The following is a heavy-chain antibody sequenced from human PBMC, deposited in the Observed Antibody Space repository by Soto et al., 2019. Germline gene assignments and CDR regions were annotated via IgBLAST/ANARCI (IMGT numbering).Heavy chain of an antibody. CDR3: ARERIAAAGFFDY. Sequence: SVKVSCKACAGTFSSYASSWVRQAPGEGLEWMGGIIPTFGTANYAQKFQCRVTITADESTSTAYMELSSLRSEDTAVYYCARERIAAAGFFDYSGQGTLVTVSS. J-gene: IGHJ4*02. D-gene: IGHD6-13*01. CDR1: AGTFSSYA. V-gene: IGHV1-69*13. CDR2: IIPTFGTA.